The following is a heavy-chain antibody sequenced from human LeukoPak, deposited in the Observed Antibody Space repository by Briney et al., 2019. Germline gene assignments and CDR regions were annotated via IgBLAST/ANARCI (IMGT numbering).Heavy chain of an antibody. D-gene: IGHD4-17*01. Sequence: ASVKVSCKSSVYPFTGYYMHWVRQAPGQGLEWMGRINPNSGGTNYAQKFQGRVTMTRDTSISTGYMELSRLRSDDTAVYYCASNYGDYLGYGMDVWGQGTTVTVSS. CDR3: ASNYGDYLGYGMDV. CDR2: INPNSGGT. V-gene: IGHV1-2*06. CDR1: VYPFTGYY. J-gene: IGHJ6*02.